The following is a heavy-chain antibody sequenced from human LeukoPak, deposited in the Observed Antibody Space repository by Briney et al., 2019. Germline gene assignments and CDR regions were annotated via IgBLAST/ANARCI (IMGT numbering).Heavy chain of an antibody. CDR2: TYYRSKWYN. CDR3: AREPSAVAGPYYYYYYMDV. CDR1: GDSVSSNSAA. Sequence: SQTLSLTCAISGDSVSSNSAAWNWIRQSPSRGLEWLGRTYYRSKWYNDYAVSVKSRITINPDTSKNQFSLQLNSVTPEYTAVYYCAREPSAVAGPYYYYYYMDVWGKGTTVTVSS. V-gene: IGHV6-1*01. J-gene: IGHJ6*03. D-gene: IGHD6-19*01.